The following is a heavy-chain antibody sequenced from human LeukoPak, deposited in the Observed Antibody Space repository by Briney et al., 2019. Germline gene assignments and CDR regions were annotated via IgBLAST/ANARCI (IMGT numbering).Heavy chain of an antibody. D-gene: IGHD2-8*01. Sequence: ALVKVSCKASDYTFSNYGISWVRQAPGQGLEWMGWINPYNGSTRYAENLQGRVTMTTDTSTSTAYMELRSLRSDDTAIYYCARDFTPPHCTTPNCPRGGWFDPWGQGTLVTVSS. CDR2: INPYNGST. J-gene: IGHJ5*02. CDR1: DYTFSNYG. CDR3: ARDFTPPHCTTPNCPRGGWFDP. V-gene: IGHV1-18*01.